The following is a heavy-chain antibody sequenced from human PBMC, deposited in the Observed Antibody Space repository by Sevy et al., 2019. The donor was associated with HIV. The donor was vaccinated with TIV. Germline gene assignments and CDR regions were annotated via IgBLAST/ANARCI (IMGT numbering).Heavy chain of an antibody. CDR2: IWYDGSKI. CDR3: AKGGPNSGYDYYFDY. Sequence: GGSLRLSCAASGFTFSNYAMHWVRQAPGKGLAWVALIWYDGSKIFYADSVKGRFTISRDNSESTLDLQMHSLRAEDTALYHCAKGGPNSGYDYYFDYWGQGTLVTVSS. D-gene: IGHD5-12*01. J-gene: IGHJ4*02. CDR1: GFTFSNYA. V-gene: IGHV3-33*06.